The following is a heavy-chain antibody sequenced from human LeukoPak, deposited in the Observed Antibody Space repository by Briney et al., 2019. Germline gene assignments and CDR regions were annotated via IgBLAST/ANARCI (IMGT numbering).Heavy chain of an antibody. CDR3: ARELADGPGRS. J-gene: IGHJ5*02. CDR2: ISSSSSYI. D-gene: IGHD3-10*01. V-gene: IGHV3-21*01. CDR1: GFTFSKYA. Sequence: GGSLRLSCAASGFTFSKYAMTWVRQAPGKGLEWVSSISSSSSYIYYADSVKGRFTISRDNAKNSLYLQMNSLRAEDTAVYYCARELADGPGRSWGQGTLVTVSS.